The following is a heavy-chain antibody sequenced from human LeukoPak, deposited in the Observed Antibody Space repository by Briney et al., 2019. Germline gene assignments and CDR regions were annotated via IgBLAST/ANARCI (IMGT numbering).Heavy chain of an antibody. CDR2: INPNSGGT. J-gene: IGHJ4*02. CDR3: AREQTYYYGSGSYYPRNFDY. CDR1: GYTFTGYY. D-gene: IGHD3-10*01. V-gene: IGHV1-2*02. Sequence: ASVKVSCKASGYTFTGYYMHWVRQAPGQGLEWMGWINPNSGGTNYAQKFQGRVTMTRDTSISTAYMELSRLRSDDTAVYYCAREQTYYYGSGSYYPRNFDYWGQGTLVTVSS.